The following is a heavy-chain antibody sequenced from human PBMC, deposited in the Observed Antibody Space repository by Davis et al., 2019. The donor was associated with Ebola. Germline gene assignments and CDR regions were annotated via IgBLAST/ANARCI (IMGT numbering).Heavy chain of an antibody. CDR3: AKDIQGGTSYFDY. V-gene: IGHV3-23*01. D-gene: IGHD3-16*01. CDR1: GFPFSNAW. Sequence: GESLKISCAASGFPFSNAWMNWVRLAPGKGLEWVSDFSAVGFTHYADSVKGRFTISRDISKNTLYLQMNSLRAEDTAVYYCAKDIQGGTSYFDYWGQGTLVTVSS. J-gene: IGHJ4*02. CDR2: FSAVGFT.